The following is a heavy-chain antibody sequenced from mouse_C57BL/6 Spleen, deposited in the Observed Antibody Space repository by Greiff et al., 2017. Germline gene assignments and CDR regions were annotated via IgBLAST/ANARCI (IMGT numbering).Heavy chain of an antibody. Sequence: QVQLQQPGAELVMPGASVKLSCKASGYTFTSYWMHWVKQRPGQGLEWIGELDPSDSYTNYNQKFKGKSTLTVDQSSSTAYMQLSSLTSEDSAVYYCARYHYYGSRDWYFDVWGTGTTVTVSS. CDR3: ARYHYYGSRDWYFDV. J-gene: IGHJ1*03. D-gene: IGHD1-1*01. V-gene: IGHV1-69*01. CDR1: GYTFTSYW. CDR2: LDPSDSYT.